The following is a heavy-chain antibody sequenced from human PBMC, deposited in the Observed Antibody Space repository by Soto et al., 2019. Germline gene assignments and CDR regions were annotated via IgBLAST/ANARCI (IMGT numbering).Heavy chain of an antibody. J-gene: IGHJ4*02. CDR3: ARTPPDYDFWSGSFDY. CDR1: GGSISSYY. V-gene: IGHV4-59*01. CDR2: IYYSGST. Sequence: QVQLQESGPGLVKPSETLSLTCTVSGGSISSYYWSWIRQPPGKGLEWIGYIYYSGSTNYNPSLKSRVTISVDPSKNQFALKLSSVTAADTAVYYCARTPPDYDFWSGSFDYWGQGTLVTVSS. D-gene: IGHD3-3*01.